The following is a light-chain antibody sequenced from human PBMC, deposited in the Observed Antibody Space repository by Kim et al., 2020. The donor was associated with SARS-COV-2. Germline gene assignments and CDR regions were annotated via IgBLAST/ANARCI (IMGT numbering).Light chain of an antibody. CDR3: QQFHTHST. CDR1: QNVNIW. CDR2: KTS. Sequence: DIQMTQSPSILPASVGDTVTITCRASQNVNIWLAWYQQKPGQVPKLLIHKTSRLQSGVPSRFSGGGSGTDFTLTISSLQPDDFATYYCQQFHTHSTFGQGTKVEVK. J-gene: IGKJ1*01. V-gene: IGKV1-5*03.